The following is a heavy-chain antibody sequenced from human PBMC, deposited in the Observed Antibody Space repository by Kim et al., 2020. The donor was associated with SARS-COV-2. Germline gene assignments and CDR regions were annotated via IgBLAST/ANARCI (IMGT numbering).Heavy chain of an antibody. Sequence: DSVKGRFTISRDNAKNSLYLQMNSLRAEDTAVYYCASVYSGYDSGDAFDIWGQGTMVTVSS. CDR3: ASVYSGYDSGDAFDI. V-gene: IGHV3-21*01. D-gene: IGHD5-12*01. J-gene: IGHJ3*02.